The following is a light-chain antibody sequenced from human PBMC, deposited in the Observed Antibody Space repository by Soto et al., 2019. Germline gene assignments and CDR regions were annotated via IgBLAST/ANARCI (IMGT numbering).Light chain of an antibody. V-gene: IGKV1-5*01. Sequence: DIQMTQSPSTLSASVGDRVTITCRASQNINTWLAWFQQKPGKAPKILIFDASTVESGVPSRFSGSGSGTEFTLTISSLQPDDFATYYCQQYSTYTPRTFGQGTKVDIK. CDR2: DAS. J-gene: IGKJ1*01. CDR1: QNINTW. CDR3: QQYSTYTPRT.